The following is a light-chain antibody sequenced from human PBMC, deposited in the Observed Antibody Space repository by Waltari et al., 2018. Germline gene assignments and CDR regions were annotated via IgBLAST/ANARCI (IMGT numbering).Light chain of an antibody. V-gene: IGKV1-5*01. J-gene: IGKJ1*01. CDR1: QSINYW. CDR2: DAS. Sequence: DIQMTQSPSTLSASVGDRVTITCRASQSINYWLAWFQQKPGKAPKLLIYDASSLESGVPSRFSGSGSGTEFTLTISSLQPDDFATYYCQQYNSFWTFGQGTKVEIK. CDR3: QQYNSFWT.